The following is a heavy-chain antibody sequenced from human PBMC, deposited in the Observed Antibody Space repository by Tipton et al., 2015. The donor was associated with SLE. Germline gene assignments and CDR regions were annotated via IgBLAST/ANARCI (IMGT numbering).Heavy chain of an antibody. J-gene: IGHJ5*02. CDR1: GFTFSLYA. D-gene: IGHD3-3*01. Sequence: SLRLSCAASGFTFSLYAMSWVRQTPGKGLEWVSAISASGSNTYFADSVKGRCTISRDNHKNTLFLQMNSLTADDTAVYYCARDYDFWSGYDLWGQGTLVTVSS. CDR3: ARDYDFWSGYDL. V-gene: IGHV3-23*01. CDR2: ISASGSNT.